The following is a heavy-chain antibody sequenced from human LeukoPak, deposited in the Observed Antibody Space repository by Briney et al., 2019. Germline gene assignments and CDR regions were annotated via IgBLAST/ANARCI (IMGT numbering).Heavy chain of an antibody. V-gene: IGHV4-34*01. J-gene: IGHJ4*02. Sequence: SETLSLTCAVSGTSLSSYYWSWIRQPPGKGLEWIGEVNHSGYTNDNPSLKSRVTISVDTSKNQFSLRLRSVTAADTAVYFCARMTTGHDFWGQGTLVTVSS. CDR2: VNHSGYT. CDR3: ARMTTGHDF. CDR1: GTSLSSYY. D-gene: IGHD4-17*01.